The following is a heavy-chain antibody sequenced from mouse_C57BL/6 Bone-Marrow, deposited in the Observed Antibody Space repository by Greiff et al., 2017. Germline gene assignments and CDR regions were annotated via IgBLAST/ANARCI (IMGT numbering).Heavy chain of an antibody. CDR1: GYTFTSYW. J-gene: IGHJ3*01. Sequence: VQLQQSGAELVKPGASVKMSCKASGYTFTSYWITWVKQRPGQGLEWIGDIYPGSGSTNYNEKFKSKATLTVDTSSSTAYMQLSSLTSEDSAVYYCARKGVTTVHFFAYRGEETLGTVSA. CDR2: IYPGSGST. V-gene: IGHV1-55*01. CDR3: ARKGVTTVHFFAY. D-gene: IGHD1-1*01.